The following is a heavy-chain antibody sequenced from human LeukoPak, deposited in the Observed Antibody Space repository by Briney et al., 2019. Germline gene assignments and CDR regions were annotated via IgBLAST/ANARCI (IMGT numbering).Heavy chain of an antibody. CDR2: IGSSSSSSYI. CDR3: ARDASMTRTRELDP. Sequence: GGSLRLSCAASGFTFSSYSMSWVRQAPGKGLEWVSSIGSSSSSSYIYYADSVKGRFTISRDNAKNSLYLQMNSLRAEDTAVYYCARDASMTRTRELDPWGQGTMVTVSS. CDR1: GFTFSSYS. V-gene: IGHV3-21*01. J-gene: IGHJ5*02. D-gene: IGHD1-7*01.